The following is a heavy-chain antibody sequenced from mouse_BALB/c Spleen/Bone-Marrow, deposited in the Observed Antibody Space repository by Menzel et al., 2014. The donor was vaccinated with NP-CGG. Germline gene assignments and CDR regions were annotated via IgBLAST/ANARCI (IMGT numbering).Heavy chain of an antibody. Sequence: VHLVESGAELVKPGASVKLSCKASGYTFTSYWMHWVKQRPGQGLEWIGEINPSNGRADYNEKFRSKATLTVDRSSSTAYMQRSSLTSEDSAVYYCARAGGYDGFAYWGQGTLVTVSA. V-gene: IGHV1S81*02. CDR2: INPSNGRA. CDR1: GYTFTSYW. J-gene: IGHJ3*01. D-gene: IGHD2-2*01. CDR3: ARAGGYDGFAY.